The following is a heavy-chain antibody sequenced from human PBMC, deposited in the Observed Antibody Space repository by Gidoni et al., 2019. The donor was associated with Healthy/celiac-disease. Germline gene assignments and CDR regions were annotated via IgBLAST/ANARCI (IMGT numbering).Heavy chain of an antibody. CDR2: IYTSGST. CDR3: ARVDYDSSGYYLRN. D-gene: IGHD3-22*01. V-gene: IGHV4-61*02. Sequence: QVQLQESGPGLVKPSQTLSLTCTVSGGSISSGSYYWSWIRQPAGKGLEWIGRIYTSGSTNYNPSLKSRVTISVDTSKNQFSLKLSSVTAADTAVYYCARVDYDSSGYYLRNWGQGTLVTVSS. J-gene: IGHJ4*02. CDR1: GGSISSGSYY.